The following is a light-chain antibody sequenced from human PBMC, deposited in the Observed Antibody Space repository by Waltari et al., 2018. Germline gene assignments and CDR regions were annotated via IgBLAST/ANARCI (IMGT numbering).Light chain of an antibody. CDR1: SSDIGAYKY. CDR2: EVS. J-gene: IGLJ3*02. CDR3: SSFTSTNTLL. Sequence: QSALTQPASVSGSPGQSITISCTGTSSDIGAYKYVSWYQQYPDKAPKHIIYEVSNRPSGVSNRFSGSKSGNTASLSISGLQAEDESDYYCSSFTSTNTLLFGGGTKLTVL. V-gene: IGLV2-14*01.